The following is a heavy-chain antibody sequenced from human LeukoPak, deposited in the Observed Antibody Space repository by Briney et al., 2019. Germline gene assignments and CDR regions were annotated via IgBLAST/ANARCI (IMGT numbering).Heavy chain of an antibody. Sequence: SQTLSLTCAISGDSVTSGIWNWIRQSPSRGLEWLGRTYHWSKWFNDYAVSVESRMTINADTSRNQFSPQLNSVTPEDTAVYYCARDLHGSRGEFDYWGQGTLVTVSS. V-gene: IGHV6-1*01. CDR1: GDSVTSGI. CDR3: ARDLHGSRGEFDY. CDR2: TYHWSKWFN. D-gene: IGHD3-16*01. J-gene: IGHJ4*02.